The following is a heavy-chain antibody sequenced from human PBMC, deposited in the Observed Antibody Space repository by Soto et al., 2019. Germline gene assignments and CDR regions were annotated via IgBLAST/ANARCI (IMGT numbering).Heavy chain of an antibody. V-gene: IGHV1-69*01. CDR3: SISNSYGRGDF. CDR2: IIPVFGTT. Sequence: QVQLVQSGAEVKKPGSSVRVSCKASGGTLNSYTISWVRQAPGQGLEWMGGIIPVFGTTDYAQKFQGRVTITADQSTVTAYLDVFNLRSEDTAIYYCSISNSYGRGDFWGQGTIVTVSS. D-gene: IGHD4-17*01. CDR1: GGTLNSYT. J-gene: IGHJ4*02.